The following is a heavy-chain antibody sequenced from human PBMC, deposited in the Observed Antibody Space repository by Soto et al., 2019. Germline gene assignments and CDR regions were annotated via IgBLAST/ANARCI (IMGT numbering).Heavy chain of an antibody. D-gene: IGHD1-7*01. J-gene: IGHJ2*01. CDR2: IYWDDGK. CDR3: ANRGTMGGTWSFDL. CDR1: GFSLSTSGVG. V-gene: IGHV2-5*02. Sequence: QITLKESGPTPVKPTQTLTLTCTFSGFSLSTSGVGVGWIRQPPEKALEWLALIYWDDGKRYNPSLKSRRTISTDNSKNHVLPPITNRHPVDTAPYYFANRGTMGGTWSFDLWGHGTLVTVSS.